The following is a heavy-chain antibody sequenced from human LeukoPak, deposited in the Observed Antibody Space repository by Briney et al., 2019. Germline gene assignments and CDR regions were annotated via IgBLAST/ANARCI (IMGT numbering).Heavy chain of an antibody. D-gene: IGHD2-2*01. CDR3: ARGVGDCSSTSCSRYYYGMDV. CDR1: GGSVSSGSYY. J-gene: IGHJ6*02. CDR2: IYYSGST. V-gene: IGHV4-61*01. Sequence: SETLSLTCTVSGGSVSSGSYYWSWIRQPPGKGLEWIGYIYYSGSTNYNPSLKSRVTISVDTSKNQFSLKLSSVTAADTAVYYCARGVGDCSSTSCSRYYYGMDVWGQGTTVTVSS.